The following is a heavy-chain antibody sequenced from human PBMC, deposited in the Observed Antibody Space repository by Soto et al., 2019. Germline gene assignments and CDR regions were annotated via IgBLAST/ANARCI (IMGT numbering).Heavy chain of an antibody. V-gene: IGHV4-59*01. J-gene: IGHJ6*02. CDR1: GGSISSYY. CDR2: IYYSGST. Sequence: QVQLQESGPGLVKPSETLSLTCTVSGGSISSYYWSWIRQPPGKGLEWIGYIYYSGSTNYNPSLTSPVTISVDTSKHQFSLKLSSVTAADTAMYCCARGYCSSTGCVDVWGQGTTVTVCS. CDR3: ARGYCSSTGCVDV. D-gene: IGHD2-2*01.